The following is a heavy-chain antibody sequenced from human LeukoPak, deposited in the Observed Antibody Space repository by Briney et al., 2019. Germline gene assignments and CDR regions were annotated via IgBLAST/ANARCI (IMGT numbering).Heavy chain of an antibody. CDR2: ISYDGSDK. CDR1: GFTFSTYG. Sequence: GGSLRLSCAASGFTFSTYGMHWVRQAPGKGLEWVAVISYDGSDKYYADSVKGRFTISRDNSKNTLYLQMNSLRAEDTAVYYCAKRPQAWYSSGWDYFDYWGQGTLVTVSS. CDR3: AKRPQAWYSSGWDYFDY. J-gene: IGHJ4*02. D-gene: IGHD6-19*01. V-gene: IGHV3-30*18.